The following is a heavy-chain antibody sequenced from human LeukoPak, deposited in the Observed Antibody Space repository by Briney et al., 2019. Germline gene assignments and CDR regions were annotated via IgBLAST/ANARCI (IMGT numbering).Heavy chain of an antibody. CDR2: IYHSGST. CDR3: ARESYDSSGYYRNWFDP. Sequence: PSETLSLTCTVSGYSISSGYYWGWIRQPPGKGLEWIGSIYHSGSTYYNPSLKSRVTISVDTSKNQFSLKLSSVTAADTAVYYCARESYDSSGYYRNWFDPWGQGTLVTVSS. V-gene: IGHV4-38-2*02. J-gene: IGHJ5*02. CDR1: GYSISSGYY. D-gene: IGHD3-22*01.